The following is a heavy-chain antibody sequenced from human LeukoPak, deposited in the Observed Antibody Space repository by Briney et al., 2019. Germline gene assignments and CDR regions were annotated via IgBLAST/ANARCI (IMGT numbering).Heavy chain of an antibody. D-gene: IGHD1-26*01. Sequence: PGGSLRLSCAASGFTFSYYAMNWVRQAPGKGLEWVSLISDSGGSTYYADSEKGRFTISRDNSKNTLYLQMNSLRVEDTAEYYCAKRATVGATDHWGQGTLVTVSS. CDR3: AKRATVGATDH. CDR2: ISDSGGST. J-gene: IGHJ4*02. CDR1: GFTFSYYA. V-gene: IGHV3-23*01.